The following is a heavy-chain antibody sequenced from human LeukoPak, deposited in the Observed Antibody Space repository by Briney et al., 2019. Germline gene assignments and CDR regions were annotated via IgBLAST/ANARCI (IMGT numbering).Heavy chain of an antibody. J-gene: IGHJ5*02. Sequence: VASLKVSCKASGYTFTDYYVHWVRQAPGQGLEWMGWINPSSGGTNSAQQFQGRVTMARDTSTSTAYMELSRLTSDDTAMYYCARAAARDYAGGSWFVDWFDPWGQGTLVTVSS. D-gene: IGHD2-15*01. CDR2: INPSSGGT. CDR3: ARAAARDYAGGSWFVDWFDP. V-gene: IGHV1-2*02. CDR1: GYTFTDYY.